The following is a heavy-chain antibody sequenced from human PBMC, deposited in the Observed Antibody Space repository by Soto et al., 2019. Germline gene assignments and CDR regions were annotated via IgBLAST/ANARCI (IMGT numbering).Heavy chain of an antibody. J-gene: IGHJ6*02. CDR1: GWTFSSYA. CDR2: IIPIFGTA. V-gene: IGHV1-69*06. D-gene: IGHD6-6*01. CDR3: ARGGAAHVVSAWRIEGILTDLPQDYYYCMDV. Sequence: SVKVSCKASGWTFSSYAISWVGQAGGQGREWMGGIIPIFGTANYAQKFQGRVTITADKSTSTAYMELSSLRSEDTAVYYCARGGAAHVVSAWRIEGILTDLPQDYYYCMDVWRQGTTVTVSS.